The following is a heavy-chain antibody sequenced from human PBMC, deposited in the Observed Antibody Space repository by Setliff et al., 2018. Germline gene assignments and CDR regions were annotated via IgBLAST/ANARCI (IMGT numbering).Heavy chain of an antibody. J-gene: IGHJ4*02. D-gene: IGHD2-2*01. Sequence: ASVKVSCKASGFTFKDSIVNWVRQAPGQGLEWVGWISPYTGNTYSAQRFQGRVTLTTDTSTSTAYMEVRSLTSDDTAVYYCSRLVRYCTTTSCQGASGAEFWGQGTLATVSS. V-gene: IGHV1-18*01. CDR2: ISPYTGNT. CDR3: SRLVRYCTTTSCQGASGAEF. CDR1: GFTFKDSI.